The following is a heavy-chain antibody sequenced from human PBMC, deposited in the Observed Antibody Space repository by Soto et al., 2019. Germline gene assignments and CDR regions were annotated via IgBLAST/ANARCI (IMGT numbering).Heavy chain of an antibody. V-gene: IGHV4-30-4*08. CDR3: AREDDGGDRDYYGLDV. Sequence: QVQLQQSGPGLVKPSQTLSLTCTVSGGSISSDNYHWTWIRQSPGKGLEWIGYIYYSGSIFYNPSFKSRVTISVDTSNNQSSLQLSSVTAADTAVYFCAREDDGGDRDYYGLDVWGQGTTVTVSS. D-gene: IGHD2-21*02. J-gene: IGHJ6*02. CDR2: IYYSGSI. CDR1: GGSISSDNYH.